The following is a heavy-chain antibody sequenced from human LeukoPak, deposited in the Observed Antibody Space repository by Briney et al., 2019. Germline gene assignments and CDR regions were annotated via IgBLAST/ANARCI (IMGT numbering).Heavy chain of an antibody. D-gene: IGHD2-15*01. Sequence: PGGSLRLSRAASGFAFNKYGMHWVRQAPGKGLEWVAVIWHDGRNKYYADSVKGRFTVSRDNSKNTLYLELNSLRDEDTAVYYCARDRGSDDPIDYWGQGTLVTVSS. J-gene: IGHJ4*02. CDR2: IWHDGRNK. V-gene: IGHV3-33*01. CDR1: GFAFNKYG. CDR3: ARDRGSDDPIDY.